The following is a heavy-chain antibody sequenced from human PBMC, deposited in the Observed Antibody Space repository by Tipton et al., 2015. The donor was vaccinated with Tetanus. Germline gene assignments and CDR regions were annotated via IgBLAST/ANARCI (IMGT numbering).Heavy chain of an antibody. D-gene: IGHD5-18*01. J-gene: IGHJ4*02. CDR3: VRGRGLGAYSYGFEY. CDR1: GGSIRSSNW. Sequence: TLSLTCAVSGGSIRSSNWWSWVRQTPGKGLEWIGEIYHSGTTNYNPSLKSRVTMSVDNSKNQFSLKLNSVTAADTAVYYCVRGRGLGAYSYGFEYWGQGALVTVSS. CDR2: IYHSGTT. V-gene: IGHV4-4*02.